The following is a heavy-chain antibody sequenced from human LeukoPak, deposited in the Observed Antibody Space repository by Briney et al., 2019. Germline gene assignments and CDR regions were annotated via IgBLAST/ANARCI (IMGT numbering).Heavy chain of an antibody. Sequence: SETLSLTCTVSGGSISSISYYWGWIRQPPGKGLEWIGSIYYTGSTDYNPSLKSRVTISVDTSKNQFSLKLSSVTAADTAVYYCASHYNGYSIYPYHFDFWGQGTLVTVSS. J-gene: IGHJ4*02. D-gene: IGHD4-11*01. CDR2: IYYTGST. CDR1: GGSISSISYY. V-gene: IGHV4-39*01. CDR3: ASHYNGYSIYPYHFDF.